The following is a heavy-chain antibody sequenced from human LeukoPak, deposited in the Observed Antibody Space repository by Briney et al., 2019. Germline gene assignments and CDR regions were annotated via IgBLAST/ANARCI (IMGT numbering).Heavy chain of an antibody. V-gene: IGHV4-4*07. D-gene: IGHD5-24*01. CDR2: IYTSGST. CDR1: GGSISSYY. CDR3: ARLKLTDNWFDP. Sequence: SETLSLTCTVSGGSISSYYWSWIRQPAGKGLEWIGRIYTSGSTNYNPSLKSRVTISVDKSKNQFSLKLSSVTAADTAVYHRARLKLTDNWFDPWGQGTLVTVSS. J-gene: IGHJ5*02.